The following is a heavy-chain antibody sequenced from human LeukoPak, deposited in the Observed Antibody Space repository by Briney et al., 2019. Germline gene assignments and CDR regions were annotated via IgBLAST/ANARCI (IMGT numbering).Heavy chain of an antibody. J-gene: IGHJ4*02. CDR1: GFTFSSYA. CDR2: ISGSGGST. CDR3: AEGGDFWSGYPAGDY. V-gene: IGHV3-23*01. Sequence: GGSLRLSCAASGFTFSSYAMSWVRQTPGKGLEWVSAISGSGGSTYYADSVKGRFTISRDNSKNTLYLQMNSLRAEDTAVYYCAEGGDFWSGYPAGDYWGQGTLVTVSS. D-gene: IGHD3-3*01.